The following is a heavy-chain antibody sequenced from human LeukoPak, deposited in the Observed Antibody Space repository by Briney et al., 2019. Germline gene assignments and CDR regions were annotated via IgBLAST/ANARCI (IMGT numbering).Heavy chain of an antibody. CDR3: ARAWLGLTGDGYTADNWFDP. Sequence: ASVKVSCKASGGTFSSYAISWVRQAPGQGLEWMGGIIPIFGTANYAQKFQGRVTVTADESTSTAYMGLRSLRSDDTAVYYCARAWLGLTGDGYTADNWFDPWGQGTLVTVSS. CDR2: IIPIFGTA. J-gene: IGHJ5*02. CDR1: GGTFSSYA. V-gene: IGHV1-69*13. D-gene: IGHD5-24*01.